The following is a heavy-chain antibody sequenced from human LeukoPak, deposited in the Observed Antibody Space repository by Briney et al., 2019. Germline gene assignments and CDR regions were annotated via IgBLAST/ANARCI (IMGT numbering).Heavy chain of an antibody. CDR3: ARSGERFLASPVDY. D-gene: IGHD3-3*01. Sequence: PSETLSLTCTVSGGSISSYYWSWIRPPPAKGLECSGYIYYSGSTNYNPSLKSRVTISVDTSKNQFSLKLSSVTAADTAVYYRARSGERFLASPVDYWGQGTLVTVSS. CDR2: IYYSGST. CDR1: GGSISSYY. V-gene: IGHV4-59*01. J-gene: IGHJ4*02.